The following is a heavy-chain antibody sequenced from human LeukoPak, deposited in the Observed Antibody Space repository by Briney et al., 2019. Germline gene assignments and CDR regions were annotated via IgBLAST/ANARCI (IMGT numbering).Heavy chain of an antibody. V-gene: IGHV4-34*01. J-gene: IGHJ4*02. CDR2: INHSGST. CDR1: GGSFSGYY. CDR3: ASERIVVVAATIFDY. D-gene: IGHD2-15*01. Sequence: LVKPSETLSLTSAVYGGSFSGYYWSWIRQPPGKGLEWIGEINHSGSTNYNPSLKSRVTISVDTSKNQFSLKLSSVTAADTAVYYCASERIVVVAATIFDYWGQGTLVTVSS.